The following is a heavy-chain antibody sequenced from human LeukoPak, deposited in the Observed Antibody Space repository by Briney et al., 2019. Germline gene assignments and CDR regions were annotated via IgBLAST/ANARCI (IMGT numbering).Heavy chain of an antibody. CDR1: GGSISSSSYY. D-gene: IGHD1-26*01. J-gene: IGHJ4*02. CDR3: ARHSRGELARGSYRFDY. Sequence: SETLSLTCTVSGGSISSSSYYWGWIRQPPGKGLEWIGSIYYSGNTYYNPSLKSRVTISVDTSKNQFSLKLSSVTAADTAVYYCARHSRGELARGSYRFDYWGQGTLVTVSS. CDR2: IYYSGNT. V-gene: IGHV4-39*01.